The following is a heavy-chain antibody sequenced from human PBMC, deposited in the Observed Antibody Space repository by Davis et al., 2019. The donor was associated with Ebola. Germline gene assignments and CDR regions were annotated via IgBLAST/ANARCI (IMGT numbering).Heavy chain of an antibody. D-gene: IGHD2-15*01. V-gene: IGHV1-18*01. J-gene: IGHJ6*02. CDR1: GYTFTTYG. Sequence: ASVKVSCKASGYTFTTYGISWVRQAPGQGLEWMGWISAYNGNTNYAQKLQGRVTMTTDTSTSTAYMELRSLRSDDTAVYYCAREGYCSGGSCYSYGMDVWGQGTTVTVSS. CDR2: ISAYNGNT. CDR3: AREGYCSGGSCYSYGMDV.